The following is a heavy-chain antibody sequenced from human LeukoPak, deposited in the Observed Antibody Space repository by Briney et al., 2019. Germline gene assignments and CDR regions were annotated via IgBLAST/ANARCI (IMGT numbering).Heavy chain of an antibody. CDR2: ISYDGSNK. V-gene: IGHV3-30*18. Sequence: GGSLRLSCAASGFTFSSYWMHWVRQAPGKGLEWVAVISYDGSNKYYADSVKGRFTISRDNSKNTLYLQMNSLRAEDTAVYYCAKDRIAVAGTLVYWGQGTLVTVSS. CDR1: GFTFSSYW. CDR3: AKDRIAVAGTLVY. J-gene: IGHJ4*02. D-gene: IGHD6-19*01.